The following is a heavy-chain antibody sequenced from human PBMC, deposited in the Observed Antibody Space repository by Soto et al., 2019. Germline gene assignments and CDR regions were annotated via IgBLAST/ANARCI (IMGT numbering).Heavy chain of an antibody. Sequence: SETQSVTSTVADGSIRSISYYWVRIKQPPGKGLEWIGSIYYSGSTYYNPSLKSRVTISVDTSKNQFSLKLSSVTAADTAVYYCARRRVVPAATYFDYWGQGTLVTVSS. D-gene: IGHD2-2*01. CDR2: IYYSGST. CDR3: ARRRVVPAATYFDY. CDR1: DGSIRSISYY. J-gene: IGHJ4*02. V-gene: IGHV4-39*01.